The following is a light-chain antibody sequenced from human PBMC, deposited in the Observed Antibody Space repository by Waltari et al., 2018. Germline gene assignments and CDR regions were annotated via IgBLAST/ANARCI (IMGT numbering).Light chain of an antibody. Sequence: DIVMTQSPDSLAVSLGERATINCNSSQSGLFSSNNMNYLTWYQQKPGKPPRLLIYWASTRETGVPYRFSGSGSGTDFTLTIGSLQAEDVAVYYCQQYYNIPRTFGQGTQLEIK. V-gene: IGKV4-1*01. CDR3: QQYYNIPRT. J-gene: IGKJ2*01. CDR1: QSGLFSSNNMNY. CDR2: WAS.